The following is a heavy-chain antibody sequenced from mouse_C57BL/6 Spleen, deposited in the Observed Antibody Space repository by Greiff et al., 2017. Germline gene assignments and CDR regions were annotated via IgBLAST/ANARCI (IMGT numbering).Heavy chain of an antibody. J-gene: IGHJ2*01. CDR1: GYTFTSYW. D-gene: IGHD1-1*01. CDR3: ARSDLNYYGSSYPDY. Sequence: QVQLQQPGAELVKPGASVKLSCKASGYTFTSYWMHWVKQRPGQGLEWIGTIHPNSGSTNYNEKFKSKATLTVDKSSSTAYMQLSSLTSEDSAVYYCARSDLNYYGSSYPDYWGQGTTLTVSS. CDR2: IHPNSGST. V-gene: IGHV1-64*01.